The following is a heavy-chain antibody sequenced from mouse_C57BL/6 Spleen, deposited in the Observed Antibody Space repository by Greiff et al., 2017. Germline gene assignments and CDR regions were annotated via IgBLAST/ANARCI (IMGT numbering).Heavy chain of an antibody. Sequence: EVQLQQSGPELVKPGASVKISCKASGYSFTGYYMNWVKQSPEKSLEWIGEINPSTGGTTYNQKFKAKATLTVDKSSSTAYMQLKSLTSEYSAVYYCARRGYYGSSSHAMDYWGQGTSVTVSS. D-gene: IGHD1-1*01. V-gene: IGHV1-42*01. CDR1: GYSFTGYY. CDR2: INPSTGGT. J-gene: IGHJ4*01. CDR3: ARRGYYGSSSHAMDY.